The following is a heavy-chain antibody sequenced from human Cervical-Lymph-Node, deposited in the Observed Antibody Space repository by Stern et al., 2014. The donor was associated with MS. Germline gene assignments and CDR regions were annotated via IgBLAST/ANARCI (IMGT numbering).Heavy chain of an antibody. J-gene: IGHJ6*02. CDR3: ARDNDDNGMDV. CDR2: ISPIFRTT. CDR1: GDTLSNFA. V-gene: IGHV1-69*01. Sequence: QVQLVQSGAEIKKPGSSVTVSCKTSGDTLSNFAISWVRQAPGHGLEWMGGISPIFRTTHYAQNFQGRVTITADQSTGTVYMDRSSLRSEDTAVYYCARDNDDNGMDVWGQGTTITVSS. D-gene: IGHD1-1*01.